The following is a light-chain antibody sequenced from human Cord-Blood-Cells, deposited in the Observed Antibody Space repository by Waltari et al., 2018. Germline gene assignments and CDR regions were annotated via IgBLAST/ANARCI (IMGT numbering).Light chain of an antibody. Sequence: QSALTQPRSVSGSPGQSVTISCTGTSSAVGGYNYVSWYQQPPGKAPKLMIYAVSKRPSGVPDRFSGSKSGNTASLTISGLQAEDEADYYCCSYAGSYTWVFGGGTKLTVL. V-gene: IGLV2-11*01. CDR3: CSYAGSYTWV. CDR2: AVS. CDR1: SSAVGGYNY. J-gene: IGLJ3*02.